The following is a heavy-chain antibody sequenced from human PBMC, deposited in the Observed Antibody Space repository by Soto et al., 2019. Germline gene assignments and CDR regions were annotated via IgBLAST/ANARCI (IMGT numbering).Heavy chain of an antibody. Sequence: QVQLVESGGGVVQPGRSLRLSCAASGFTFSSYGMHWVRQAPGKGLEWVAVIWYDGSNKYYADSVKGRFTISRDNSKNTLYLQMNSLRAEDTAVYYCARSIGLGYFDYWGQGTLVTVSS. CDR2: IWYDGSNK. V-gene: IGHV3-33*01. D-gene: IGHD2-15*01. J-gene: IGHJ4*02. CDR3: ARSIGLGYFDY. CDR1: GFTFSSYG.